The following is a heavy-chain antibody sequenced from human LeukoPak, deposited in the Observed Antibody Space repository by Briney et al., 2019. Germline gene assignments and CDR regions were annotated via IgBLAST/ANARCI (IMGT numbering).Heavy chain of an antibody. CDR3: AIDPNWGTHS. Sequence: GGSLRLSCAASGFTFSTYTMYWVRHPPGKRLEWVSIIGNNGGGIHYADSVRGRFTISRDNSKNALYLQMDSLRVEDTAVYYCAIDPNWGTHSWGQGVLVTVSS. CDR1: GFTFSTYT. J-gene: IGHJ4*02. D-gene: IGHD7-27*01. CDR2: IGNNGGGI. V-gene: IGHV3-23*01.